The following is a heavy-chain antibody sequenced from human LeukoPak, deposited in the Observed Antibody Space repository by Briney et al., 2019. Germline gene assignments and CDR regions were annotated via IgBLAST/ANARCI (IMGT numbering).Heavy chain of an antibody. V-gene: IGHV3-23*01. CDR1: GVTFSSYV. CDR3: AEIGRTPLFDY. CDR2: ISGSGGST. J-gene: IGHJ4*02. D-gene: IGHD3-16*01. Sequence: GGSLRLSCEASGVTFSSYVMSWVRQAPGKGLEWVSAISGSGGSTYYADSVKGRFTISRDNSKNTLYLQMNSLRAEDTAVYYCAEIGRTPLFDYWGQGTLVTVSS.